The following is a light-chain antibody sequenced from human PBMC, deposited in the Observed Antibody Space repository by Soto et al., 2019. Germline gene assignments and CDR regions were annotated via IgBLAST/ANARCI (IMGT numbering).Light chain of an antibody. CDR2: SNN. Sequence: QSVLTQPPSASGTPGQRVTISCSGSNSNIGTNTVIWYQQLPGTAPKLLIYSNNQRPSGVPDRFSGSKSGTSASLAISGLQSEDEADYYCASWDVSLVVFGGGTKLTVL. CDR3: ASWDVSLVV. V-gene: IGLV1-44*01. CDR1: NSNIGTNT. J-gene: IGLJ2*01.